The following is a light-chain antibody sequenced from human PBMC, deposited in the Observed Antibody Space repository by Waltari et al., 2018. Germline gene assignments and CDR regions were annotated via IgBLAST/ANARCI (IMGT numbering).Light chain of an antibody. Sequence: QSVLTQPPSASGPLGQRVTISCSGNRYNIGSNVVSWSQQVPGTGPRLIIHSTHRRPSGVPGRFAGSKSGTSASLAISGLQAADEADYYCSAWDDSLNGPVVFGGGTKVTVL. J-gene: IGLJ2*01. CDR2: STH. CDR3: SAWDDSLNGPVV. CDR1: RYNIGSNV. V-gene: IGLV1-44*01.